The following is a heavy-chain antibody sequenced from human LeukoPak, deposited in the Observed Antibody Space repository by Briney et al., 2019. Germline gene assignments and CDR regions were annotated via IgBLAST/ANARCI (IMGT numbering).Heavy chain of an antibody. CDR1: GFTFSRYS. J-gene: IGHJ4*02. CDR2: ISSRSGYI. Sequence: GGSLRLSCAASGFTFSRYSMNWVRQAPGKGLEWVSSISSRSGYIYYADSVKGRFTISRDDAKNSLYLQMNSLRAEDTAVYYCARDAYYFDSSGYYLNFDYWGQGTLVTVSS. CDR3: ARDAYYFDSSGYYLNFDY. V-gene: IGHV3-21*01. D-gene: IGHD3-22*01.